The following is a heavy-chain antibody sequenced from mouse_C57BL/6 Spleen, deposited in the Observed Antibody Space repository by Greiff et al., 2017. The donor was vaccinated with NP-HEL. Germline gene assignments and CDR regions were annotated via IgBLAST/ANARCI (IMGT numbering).Heavy chain of an antibody. Sequence: VQLQQPGAELVKPGASVKLSCKASGYTFTSYWMHWVKQRPGQGLEWIGMIHPNSGSTNYNEKFKSKATLPVDKSSSTAYMQLSSLTSEDSAVYYCSRLTTVVATPFDYWGQGTTLTVAS. CDR3: SRLTTVVATPFDY. V-gene: IGHV1-64*01. CDR1: GYTFTSYW. J-gene: IGHJ2*01. CDR2: IHPNSGST. D-gene: IGHD1-1*01.